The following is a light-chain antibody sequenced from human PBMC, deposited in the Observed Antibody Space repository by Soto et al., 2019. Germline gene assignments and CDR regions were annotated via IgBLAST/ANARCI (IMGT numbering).Light chain of an antibody. CDR3: YSYAGSYTFL. J-gene: IGLJ2*01. Sequence: QSALTQPRSVSGSPGQSVTISCTGTSSDIGGYNYVSWYQQHPGKAPKLMIYDVSERPSGVPDRFSGSKSGNTASLTISGLQAEDEADYYCYSYAGSYTFLFGGGTKLTVL. CDR1: SSDIGGYNY. CDR2: DVS. V-gene: IGLV2-11*01.